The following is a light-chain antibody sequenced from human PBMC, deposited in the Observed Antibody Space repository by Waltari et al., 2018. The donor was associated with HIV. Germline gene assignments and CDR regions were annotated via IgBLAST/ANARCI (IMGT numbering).Light chain of an antibody. V-gene: IGKV1-9*01. CDR3: QQLNNYPLT. J-gene: IGKJ4*01. CDR2: GAS. CDR1: QDISTY. Sequence: DIQLTQSPAFLSTSIGDRVTISCRASQDISTYLAWYQERPGEAPKLLIYGASTLRSGVPSRFSGGGSGTEFTLTVNSLQPEDVATYFCQQLNNYPLTFGGGTRVEI.